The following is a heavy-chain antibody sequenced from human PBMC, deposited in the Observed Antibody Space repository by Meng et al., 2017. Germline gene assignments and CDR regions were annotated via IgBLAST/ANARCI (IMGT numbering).Heavy chain of an antibody. Sequence: VELVGSGGGVVQPGRSLRLSCAASGFTFSSYGMHWVRQAPGKGLEWVAVIWYDGSNKYYADSVKGRFTISRDNSKNTLYLQMNSLRAEDTAVYYCARGLSTTYWYFDLWGRGTLVTVSS. CDR1: GFTFSSYG. D-gene: IGHD2/OR15-2a*01. CDR2: IWYDGSNK. J-gene: IGHJ2*01. CDR3: ARGLSTTYWYFDL. V-gene: IGHV3-33*01.